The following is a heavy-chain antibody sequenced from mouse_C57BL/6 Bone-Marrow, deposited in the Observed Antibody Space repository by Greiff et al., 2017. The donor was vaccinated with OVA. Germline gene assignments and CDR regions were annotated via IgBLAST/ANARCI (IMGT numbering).Heavy chain of an antibody. CDR3: TRSRGNYAWFAY. CDR2: IDPETGGT. D-gene: IGHD2-1*01. J-gene: IGHJ3*01. V-gene: IGHV1-15*01. CDR1: GYTFTDYE. Sequence: VKLQESGAELVRPGASVTLSCKASGYTFTDYEMHWVKQTPVHGLEWIGAIDPETGGTAYNQKFKGKAILTADKSSSTAYMELRSLTSEDSAVYYCTRSRGNYAWFAYWGQGTLVTVSA.